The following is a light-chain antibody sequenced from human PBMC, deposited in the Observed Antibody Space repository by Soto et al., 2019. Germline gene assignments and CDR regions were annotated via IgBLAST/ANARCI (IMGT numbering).Light chain of an antibody. Sequence: DVQMTQSPSSLSASVGDRVTITCRASQSISSYLNWYQQKPGKAPKLLIYAASSLQSGVPSRFSASGSGTDFTLTISSLQPEDFATYYCQQSYSTVTFGQGTRLEXK. V-gene: IGKV1-39*01. CDR1: QSISSY. J-gene: IGKJ5*01. CDR2: AAS. CDR3: QQSYSTVT.